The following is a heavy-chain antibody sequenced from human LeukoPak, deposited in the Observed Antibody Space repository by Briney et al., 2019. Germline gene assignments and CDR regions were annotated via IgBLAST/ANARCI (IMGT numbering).Heavy chain of an antibody. J-gene: IGHJ4*02. Sequence: GGSLRLSCAASGFTFSSYAMHWVRQAPGKGLEWVAVISYDGSNKYYADSVKGRFTISRDNSKNTLYLQMNSLRAENTAVYYCARGGGLGYRSSTSCSFDYWGQGTLVTVSS. V-gene: IGHV3-30-3*01. CDR2: ISYDGSNK. D-gene: IGHD2-2*01. CDR1: GFTFSSYA. CDR3: ARGGGLGYRSSTSCSFDY.